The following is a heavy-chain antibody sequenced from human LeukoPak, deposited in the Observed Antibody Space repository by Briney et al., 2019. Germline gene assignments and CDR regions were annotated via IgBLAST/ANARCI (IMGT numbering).Heavy chain of an antibody. CDR3: AKDNVAAAGRYFDY. CDR1: GFTFSSYS. J-gene: IGHJ4*02. V-gene: IGHV3-21*01. D-gene: IGHD6-13*01. CDR2: ISSSSSYI. Sequence: GGSLRLSCAASGFTFSSYSMNWVRQAPGKGLEWVSSISSSSSYIYYADSVKGRFTISRDNAKNSLYLQMNSLRAEDTAVYYCAKDNVAAAGRYFDYWGQGTLVTVSS.